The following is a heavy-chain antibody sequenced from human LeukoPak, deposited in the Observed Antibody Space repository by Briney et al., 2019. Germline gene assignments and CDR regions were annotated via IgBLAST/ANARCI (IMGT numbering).Heavy chain of an antibody. CDR2: IYHSGST. Sequence: SETLSLTCAVSGGSISSSNWWSWVRQPPGKGLEWIGEIYHSGSTNYNPSLKSRVTISVDTSKNQFSLKLSSVTAADTAVYYCAREGRRREAARRVAFDIWGQGTMVTVSS. V-gene: IGHV4-4*02. J-gene: IGHJ3*02. CDR1: GGSISSSNW. CDR3: AREGRRREAARRVAFDI. D-gene: IGHD6-6*01.